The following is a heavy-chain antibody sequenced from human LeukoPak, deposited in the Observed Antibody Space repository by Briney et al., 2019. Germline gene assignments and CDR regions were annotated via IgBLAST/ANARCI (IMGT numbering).Heavy chain of an antibody. Sequence: PGGSLRLSCAASGFTFSSYAMSWVRQAPGKGLEWVSAISGSGGSTYYADSVKGRFTVSRDNSKNTLYLQMNSLRAEDTAVYYCAKDLIPGLEYSSSGDGGDYWGQGTLVTVSP. CDR1: GFTFSSYA. J-gene: IGHJ4*02. CDR3: AKDLIPGLEYSSSGDGGDY. V-gene: IGHV3-23*01. D-gene: IGHD6-6*01. CDR2: ISGSGGST.